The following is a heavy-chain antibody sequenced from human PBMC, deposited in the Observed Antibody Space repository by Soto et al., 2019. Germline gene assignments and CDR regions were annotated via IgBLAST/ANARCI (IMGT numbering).Heavy chain of an antibody. CDR1: GGSVSDKTYY. CDR3: ARSTAVPNTLRSRYFFDY. J-gene: IGHJ4*02. D-gene: IGHD4-17*01. CDR2: VYYSGTT. Sequence: SETLSLTCSVSGGSVSDKTYYWSWIRPPPGKRLEWIGYVYYSGTTNYNPSLKSRVTISVDLSKNRFSLRLSSVTTADTALYYCARSTAVPNTLRSRYFFDYWGQGTLVTVSS. V-gene: IGHV4-61*01.